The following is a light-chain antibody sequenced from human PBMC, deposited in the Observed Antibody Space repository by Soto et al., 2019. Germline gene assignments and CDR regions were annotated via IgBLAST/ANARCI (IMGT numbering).Light chain of an antibody. Sequence: EIQMTPSPSTPSASVGDRVTITCRASQSISSWLAWYQQKPGKAPKLLIYDASSLESGVPSRFSGSGSGTEFTLTISSLQPDDFATYYCQQYNSYSLTFGGGTKV. J-gene: IGKJ4*01. V-gene: IGKV1-5*01. CDR1: QSISSW. CDR2: DAS. CDR3: QQYNSYSLT.